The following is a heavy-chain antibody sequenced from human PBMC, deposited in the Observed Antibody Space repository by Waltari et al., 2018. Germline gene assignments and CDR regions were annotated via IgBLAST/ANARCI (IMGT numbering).Heavy chain of an antibody. CDR3: ARVKDSYNNRGAFDI. J-gene: IGHJ3*02. CDR1: GGTFSSYA. V-gene: IGHV1-69*01. Sequence: QVQLVQSGAEVKKPGSSVKVSCKASGGTFSSYAISWVRQAPGQGLEWMGGIIPIFGTANYAQKFQGRVTITADEATSTDYMELSSLRSEDTAVYYCARVKDSYNNRGAFDIWGQGTMVTVSS. D-gene: IGHD4-4*01. CDR2: IIPIFGTA.